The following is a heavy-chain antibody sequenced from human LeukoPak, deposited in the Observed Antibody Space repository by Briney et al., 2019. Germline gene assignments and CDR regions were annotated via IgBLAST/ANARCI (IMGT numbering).Heavy chain of an antibody. CDR1: GGTFSSYA. V-gene: IGHV1-69*05. D-gene: IGHD6-13*01. CDR2: IIPIFGTA. CDR3: ARDRWSIAAAGTYYYYYMDV. Sequence: GSSVKVSCKASGGTFSSYAISWVRQAPGQGLEWMGGIIPIFGTANYAQKFQGRVTITTDESTSTAYMELSSLRSEDTAVYYCARDRWSIAAAGTYYYYYMDVWGKGTTVTVSS. J-gene: IGHJ6*03.